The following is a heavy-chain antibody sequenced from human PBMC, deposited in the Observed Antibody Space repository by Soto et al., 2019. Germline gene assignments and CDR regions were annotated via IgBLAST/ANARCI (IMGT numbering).Heavy chain of an antibody. Sequence: SETLSLTCTVSGGSISSGGYYWSWIRQHPGKGLEWIGYIYYSGSTYYNPSLKSRVTISVDTSKNQFSLRLSSVTAADTAVYYCARDPTTRRGMDVWGQGTTVTVSS. CDR3: ARDPTTRRGMDV. CDR2: IYYSGST. CDR1: GGSISSGGYY. J-gene: IGHJ6*02. D-gene: IGHD4-4*01. V-gene: IGHV4-31*03.